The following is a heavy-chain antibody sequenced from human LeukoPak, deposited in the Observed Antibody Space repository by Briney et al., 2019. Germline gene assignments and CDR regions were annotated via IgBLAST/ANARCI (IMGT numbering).Heavy chain of an antibody. CDR3: ARDRRYSFDSSGYQSPTGYYMDV. CDR1: GGSISIGGYY. CDR2: IYYSGST. J-gene: IGHJ6*03. D-gene: IGHD3-22*01. Sequence: SQTLSLTCTVSGGSISIGGYYWSWIRQHPGKGLEWIGYIYYSGSTYYNPSLKSRVTISVDTSKNQLSLKLSSVTAADTAVYYCARDRRYSFDSSGYQSPTGYYMDVWGKGTTVTVSS. V-gene: IGHV4-31*03.